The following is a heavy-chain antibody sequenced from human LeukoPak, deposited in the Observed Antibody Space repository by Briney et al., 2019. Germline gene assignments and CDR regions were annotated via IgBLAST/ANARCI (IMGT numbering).Heavy chain of an antibody. CDR2: IKSKTDGGTT. Sequence: GGSLRLSCAASGFTFSSYGMSWVRQAPGKGLEWVGRIKSKTDGGTTDYAAPVKGRFTISRDDSKNTLYLQMNSLKTEDTAVYYCTTNSQFGTYYDFWSGYSDAFDIWGQGTMATVSS. CDR3: TTNSQFGTYYDFWSGYSDAFDI. D-gene: IGHD3-3*01. J-gene: IGHJ3*02. V-gene: IGHV3-15*01. CDR1: GFTFSSYG.